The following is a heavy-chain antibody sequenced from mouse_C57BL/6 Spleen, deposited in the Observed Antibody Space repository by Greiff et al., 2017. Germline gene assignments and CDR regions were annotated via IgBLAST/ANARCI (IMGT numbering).Heavy chain of an antibody. CDR1: GYTFTDYY. V-gene: IGHV1-26*01. CDR2: INPNNGGT. J-gene: IGHJ4*01. Sequence: VQLQQSGPELVKPGASVKISCKASGYTFTDYYMNWVKQSHGKSLEWIGDINPNNGGTSYNQKFKGKATLTVDKSSSTAYMELRILTSEDSAVYYCAWSYSMDYWGQGTSVTVSS. CDR3: AWSYSMDY.